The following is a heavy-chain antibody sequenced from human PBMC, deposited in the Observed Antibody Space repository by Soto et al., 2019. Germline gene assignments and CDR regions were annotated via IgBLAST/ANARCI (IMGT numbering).Heavy chain of an antibody. CDR2: IHYSGTT. Sequence: PSETLSLTCTVSGGSMRNYFWTWIRQPPGKGLEWIGYIHYSGTTSFFPSYNPSLRSRVTISEDTSKNQFSLKLLSATTADTAVYFCAAGEASSRNLAPYYLDFWGQGTLVT. V-gene: IGHV4-59*01. CDR3: AAGEASSRNLAPYYLDF. D-gene: IGHD6-13*01. CDR1: GGSMRNYF. J-gene: IGHJ4*02.